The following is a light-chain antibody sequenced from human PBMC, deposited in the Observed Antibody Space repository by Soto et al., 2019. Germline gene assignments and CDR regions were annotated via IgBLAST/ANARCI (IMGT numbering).Light chain of an antibody. CDR2: DAS. J-gene: IGKJ1*01. CDR1: QTVRNNY. Sequence: EFVLTQSPGTPSLSPGERATLSCRASQTVRNNYLAWYQQKPGQAPRLLIYDASSRATGIPDRFSASGSGTDFTLTISDVQPEDFALYYCHQRQSWPRTFGQGTKVDIK. V-gene: IGKV3D-20*02. CDR3: HQRQSWPRT.